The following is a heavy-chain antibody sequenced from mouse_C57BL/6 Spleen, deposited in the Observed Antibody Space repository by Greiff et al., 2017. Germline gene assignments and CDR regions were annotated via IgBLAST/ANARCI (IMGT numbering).Heavy chain of an antibody. J-gene: IGHJ2*01. CDR3: ARAKKGGSNWEVDFDD. V-gene: IGHV1-69*01. CDR1: GYTFTSYW. Sequence: QVQLQQPGAELVMPGASVKLSCKASGYTFTSYWMHWVKQRPGQGLEWIGEIDPSDSYTNYNQKFKGKSTLTVDKSSSTAYMQLSSLTSEDSAVYYCARAKKGGSNWEVDFDDWGQGTTLTVSS. D-gene: IGHD4-1*01. CDR2: IDPSDSYT.